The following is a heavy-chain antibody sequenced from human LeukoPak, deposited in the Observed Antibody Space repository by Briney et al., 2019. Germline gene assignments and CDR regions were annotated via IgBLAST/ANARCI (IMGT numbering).Heavy chain of an antibody. D-gene: IGHD3-10*01. V-gene: IGHV1-18*04. CDR3: ARQDYGSGFDY. Sequence: GASVKVSCKASGYTFTSYGISWVRQAPGQGLEWMGWISAYNGDTNYAQNLQGRVTMTTDTSTSTAYMELRSLRSDVTAVYYCARQDYGSGFDYWGQGTLVTVSS. CDR1: GYTFTSYG. CDR2: ISAYNGDT. J-gene: IGHJ4*02.